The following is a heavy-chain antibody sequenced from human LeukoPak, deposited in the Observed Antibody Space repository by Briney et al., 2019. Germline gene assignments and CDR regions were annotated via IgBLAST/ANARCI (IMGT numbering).Heavy chain of an antibody. CDR2: IYYSGST. CDR1: GGSMSSYY. J-gene: IGHJ3*02. V-gene: IGHV4-59*08. D-gene: IGHD4-4*01. Sequence: SETLSLTCTVSGGSMSSYYWSWIRQPPGKGLEWIGYIYYSGSTNYNPSLKSRVTISVDTSKNQFSLKLSSVTAADTAVYYCARHVYDYTDAFDIWGQGTMVTVSS. CDR3: ARHVYDYTDAFDI.